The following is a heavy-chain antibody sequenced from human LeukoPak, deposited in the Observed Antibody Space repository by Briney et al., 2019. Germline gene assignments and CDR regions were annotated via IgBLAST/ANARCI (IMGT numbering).Heavy chain of an antibody. Sequence: SVKVSCKASGYTFTGYYMHWVRQAPGQGLEWMGGIIPIFGTANYAQKFQGRVTITADESTSTAYMELSSLRSEDTAVYYCAINANWDLRGADYYYSYMDVWGKGTTVTISS. CDR1: GYTFTGYY. CDR2: IIPIFGTA. CDR3: AINANWDLRGADYYYSYMDV. D-gene: IGHD3-10*01. J-gene: IGHJ6*03. V-gene: IGHV1-69*13.